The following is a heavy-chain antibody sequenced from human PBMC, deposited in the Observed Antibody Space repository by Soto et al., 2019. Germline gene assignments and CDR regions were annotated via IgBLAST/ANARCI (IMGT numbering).Heavy chain of an antibody. CDR2: FDPEDGET. CDR3: ATENTRRGLTLFGVVIAALYY. CDR1: GHTVTDLS. J-gene: IGHJ4*02. D-gene: IGHD3-3*01. V-gene: IGHV1-24*01. Sequence: QVQLVQSGAEVKKPGTSVKVSCKVSGHTVTDLSMHWVRLAPGGGLEWMGRFDPEDGETIYAEKFQGRLTMTEDTSTDTAYMELNSLTCEDTALYYCATENTRRGLTLFGVVIAALYYWGQGTLVTVSS.